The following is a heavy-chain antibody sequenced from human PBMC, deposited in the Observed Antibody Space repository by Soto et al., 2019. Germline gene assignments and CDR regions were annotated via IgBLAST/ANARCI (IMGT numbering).Heavy chain of an antibody. Sequence: SETLSLTCTVSGGSISSGGYYWSWIRHHPGKGLEWIGYIYYSGSTYYNPSLKSRVTISVDTSKNQFSLKLSSVTAADTAVYYCARGKGDTIFGVVITRPYYYYYGMDVWGQGTTVTVSS. CDR3: ARGKGDTIFGVVITRPYYYYYGMDV. CDR2: IYYSGST. D-gene: IGHD3-3*01. V-gene: IGHV4-31*03. CDR1: GGSISSGGYY. J-gene: IGHJ6*02.